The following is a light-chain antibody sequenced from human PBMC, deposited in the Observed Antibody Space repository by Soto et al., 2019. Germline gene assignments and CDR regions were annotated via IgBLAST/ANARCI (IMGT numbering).Light chain of an antibody. V-gene: IGLV2-8*01. J-gene: IGLJ1*01. CDR3: SSYAGTNNRYV. CDR2: EVN. CDR1: GSDIGGYNF. Sequence: QSALTQPPSASGSPGQSVTISCTGTGSDIGGYNFVSWYQQHPGKVPKLIIYEVNKRPSGVPDRFSGSKSGNTASLTVSGFQADDEADYYCSSYAGTNNRYVFGTGTKLTVL.